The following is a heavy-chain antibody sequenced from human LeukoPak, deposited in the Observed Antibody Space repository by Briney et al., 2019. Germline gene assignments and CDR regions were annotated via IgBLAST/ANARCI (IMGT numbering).Heavy chain of an antibody. CDR3: AGTRRYCSGGSCYNWFDP. Sequence: SQTLSLTCTVSGGSISSDIFYWSWIRQPAGKGLEWIGRIYASGSTTYNSSLKSRVAISIDTSKNQFSLQLTSVTAADTAVYYCAGTRRYCSGGSCYNWFDPWGQGTLVTASS. CDR1: GGSISSDIFY. J-gene: IGHJ5*02. V-gene: IGHV4-61*02. D-gene: IGHD2-15*01. CDR2: IYASGST.